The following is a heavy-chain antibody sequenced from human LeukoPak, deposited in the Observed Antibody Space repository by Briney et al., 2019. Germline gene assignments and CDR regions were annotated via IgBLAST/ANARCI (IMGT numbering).Heavy chain of an antibody. CDR2: ISAYNGNT. Sequence: ASVKVSCKASGYTFTSYGISWVRQAPGQGLEWMGWISAYNGNTNYAQKLQGRVTMTTDTSTSTAYMELRSLRSDDTTVYYCARDLSVSGSGKGIDRGQGTLVAVSS. CDR3: ARDLSVSGSGKGID. CDR1: GYTFTSYG. J-gene: IGHJ4*02. D-gene: IGHD3-10*01. V-gene: IGHV1-18*01.